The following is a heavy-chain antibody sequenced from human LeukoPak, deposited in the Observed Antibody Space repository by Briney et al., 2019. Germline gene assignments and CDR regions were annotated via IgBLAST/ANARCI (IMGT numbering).Heavy chain of an antibody. D-gene: IGHD2-15*01. V-gene: IGHV3-30*18. CDR1: GFTFSSYG. Sequence: GGSLRLSCAASGFTFSSYGMHWVRQAPGKGLEWVAVISYDGSNKYYADSVKGRFTISRDNSKNTLYLQMNSLRAEDTAVYYCAKDREIVVVVAATNQLDYWGQGTLVTVSS. J-gene: IGHJ4*02. CDR2: ISYDGSNK. CDR3: AKDREIVVVVAATNQLDY.